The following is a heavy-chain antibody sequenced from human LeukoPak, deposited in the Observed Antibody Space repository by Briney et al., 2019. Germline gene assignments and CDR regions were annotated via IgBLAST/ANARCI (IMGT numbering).Heavy chain of an antibody. J-gene: IGHJ6*02. CDR3: AKGPWSYFYTMDV. CDR2: ISGSGGST. D-gene: IGHD2-8*02. CDR1: GFTFSSYA. Sequence: PGGSLRLSCAVSGFTFSSYAVSWVRRAPGKGLEWVSGISGSGGSTYYADSVKGRFTISRDNSKNTLYLQMNSLRAEDTAVYYCAKGPWSYFYTMDVWGQGTTVTVSS. V-gene: IGHV3-23*01.